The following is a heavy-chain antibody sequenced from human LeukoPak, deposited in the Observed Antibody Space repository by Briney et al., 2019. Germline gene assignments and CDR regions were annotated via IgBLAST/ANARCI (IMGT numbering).Heavy chain of an antibody. D-gene: IGHD3-10*02. J-gene: IGHJ3*02. V-gene: IGHV3-23*01. CDR2: ISGSGGST. CDR3: AKYVRSDDAFDI. CDR1: GFTFSSYA. Sequence: GGSLRLSCAASGFTFSSYAMSWVRQASGKGLEWVSAISGSGGSTYYADSVKGRFTISRDNSKNTLYLQMNSLRAEDTAVYYCAKYVRSDDAFDIWGQGTMVTVSS.